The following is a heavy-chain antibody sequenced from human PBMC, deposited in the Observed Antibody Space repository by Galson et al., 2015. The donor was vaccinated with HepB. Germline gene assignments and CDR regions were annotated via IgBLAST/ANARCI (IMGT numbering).Heavy chain of an antibody. V-gene: IGHV1-3*01. CDR1: GYTFTNYA. CDR3: ARLWAGGSYYPFDY. Sequence: SVKVSCKASGYTFTNYAMNWVRQAPGQRLEWMGGINVGNGNTKYSQNFQGRVTITRDTSATTAYMELSSLRSEDTAVYYCARLWAGGSYYPFDYWGQGTLVTVSS. J-gene: IGHJ4*02. D-gene: IGHD1-26*01. CDR2: INVGNGNT.